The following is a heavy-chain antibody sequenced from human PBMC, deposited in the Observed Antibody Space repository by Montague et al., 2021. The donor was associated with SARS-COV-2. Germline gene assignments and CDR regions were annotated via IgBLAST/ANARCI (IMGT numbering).Heavy chain of an antibody. V-gene: IGHV4-61*02. D-gene: IGHD3-16*01. CDR3: ARGFGQRVLFDYYYYGMDV. Sequence: TLSLTCTVSGGSISSGSYYWSWIRQPAGKGLEWIGRIYTSGSTNYNPSLKSRVTISVDTSKNQFSLKLSSVTAADTAVYYCARGFGQRVLFDYYYYGMDVWGQGTTVTVSS. CDR1: GGSISSGSYY. CDR2: IYTSGST. J-gene: IGHJ6*02.